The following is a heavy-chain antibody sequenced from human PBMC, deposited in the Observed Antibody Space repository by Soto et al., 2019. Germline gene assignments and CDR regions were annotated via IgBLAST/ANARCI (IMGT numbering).Heavy chain of an antibody. V-gene: IGHV4-59*01. CDR2: LYNAGST. Sequence: SSETLSLTCTVSGGSISRYYWSRIRQPPGKGLEWIGYLYNAGSTIYNPSLKSRVTISVDMSQNQFSLNLNYVTAADTAVYYCARAWDRSGYLWSSYGMDVWGQGTTVTVSS. J-gene: IGHJ6*01. D-gene: IGHD3-22*01. CDR3: ARAWDRSGYLWSSYGMDV. CDR1: GGSISRYY.